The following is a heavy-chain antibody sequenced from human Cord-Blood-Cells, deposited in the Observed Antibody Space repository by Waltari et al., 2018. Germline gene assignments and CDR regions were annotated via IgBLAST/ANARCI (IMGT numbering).Heavy chain of an antibody. CDR3: TGNYDILTGYLSLFDY. J-gene: IGHJ4*02. Sequence: EVQLVESGGGLVQPGGSLKLSCAASGFTFSGSAVPWVRQASGKGLEWVGRIRSKANSYATAYAASVKGRFTISRDDSKNTAYLQMNSLKTEDTAVYYCTGNYDILTGYLSLFDYWGQGTLVTVSS. V-gene: IGHV3-73*02. CDR2: IRSKANSYAT. D-gene: IGHD3-9*01. CDR1: GFTFSGSA.